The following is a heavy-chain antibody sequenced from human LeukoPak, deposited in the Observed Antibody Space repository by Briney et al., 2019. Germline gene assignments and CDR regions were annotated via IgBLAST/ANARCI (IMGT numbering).Heavy chain of an antibody. D-gene: IGHD6-13*01. J-gene: IGHJ5*02. V-gene: IGHV3-11*04. Sequence: AGGSLRLSCAASGFTFSDYYMSWIRQAPGKGLEWVSYISSSGSTIYYADSVKGRFTISRDNAKNSLYLQMNSLRAEDTAVYYCARDLGIAAAGWWFDPWGQGTLVTVSS. CDR2: ISSSGSTI. CDR1: GFTFSDYY. CDR3: ARDLGIAAAGWWFDP.